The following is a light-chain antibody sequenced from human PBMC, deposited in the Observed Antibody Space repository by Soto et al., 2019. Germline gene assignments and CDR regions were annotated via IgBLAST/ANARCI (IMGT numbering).Light chain of an antibody. J-gene: IGKJ1*01. Sequence: AIPMTQSPSSLSASVGDRVTISCRASQDIRHNMGWYQQKPGKAPNLLIYAASTLQRGVPSRFRGSGSGTDFTLTISSLQPEDFATYYCLQDHNYPRTFGQGTKVEIK. CDR2: AAS. CDR1: QDIRHN. V-gene: IGKV1-6*01. CDR3: LQDHNYPRT.